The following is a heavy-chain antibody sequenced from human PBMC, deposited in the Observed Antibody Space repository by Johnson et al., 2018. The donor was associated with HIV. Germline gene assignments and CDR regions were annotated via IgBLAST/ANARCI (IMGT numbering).Heavy chain of an antibody. CDR2: ISWNSGSI. J-gene: IGHJ3*02. D-gene: IGHD2-8*01. CDR3: ATRDPTYRPGVFDI. CDR1: GFTFSHYW. Sequence: VQLVESGGGLVQPGRSLKLSCAASGFTFSHYWMHWVRQAPGKGLMWVSGISWNSGSIGYADSVKGRFTISRDNAKKSLYLQINSLRAEDTAVYYCATRDPTYRPGVFDIWGQGTMVTVSS. V-gene: IGHV3-9*01.